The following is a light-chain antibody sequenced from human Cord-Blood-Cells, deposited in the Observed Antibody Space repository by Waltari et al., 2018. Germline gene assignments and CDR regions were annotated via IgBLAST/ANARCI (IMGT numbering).Light chain of an antibody. CDR3: QQSYSTLRLT. CDR1: QSISSY. CDR2: AAS. Sequence: DIQMTQSPSSLSASVGDRVTITCRASQSISSYLNWYQQKPGKAPKLLSYAASSLQSGVPSRFSGSGSGTDFTLTISSLQPEDFATYYCQQSYSTLRLTFGGGTKVEIK. J-gene: IGKJ4*01. V-gene: IGKV1-39*01.